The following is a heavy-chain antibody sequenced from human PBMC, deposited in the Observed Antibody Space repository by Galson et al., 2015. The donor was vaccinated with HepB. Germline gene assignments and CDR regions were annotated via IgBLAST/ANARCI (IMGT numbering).Heavy chain of an antibody. CDR3: ARVQPHFDSSGYQLDY. J-gene: IGHJ4*02. Sequence: SVKVSCKASGYTSTSYDINWVRQATGQGLEWMGWMNPNSGNTGYAQKFQGRVTMTRNTSISTAYMELSSLRSEDTAVYYCARVQPHFDSSGYQLDYWGQGTLVTVSS. D-gene: IGHD3-22*01. CDR2: MNPNSGNT. CDR1: GYTSTSYD. V-gene: IGHV1-8*01.